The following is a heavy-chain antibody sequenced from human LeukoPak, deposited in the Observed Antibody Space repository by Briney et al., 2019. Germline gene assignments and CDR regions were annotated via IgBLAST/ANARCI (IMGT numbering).Heavy chain of an antibody. CDR2: INPNSGGT. CDR3: ARGTREWELRSGWFDP. CDR1: GYTFTGYY. V-gene: IGHV1-2*02. J-gene: IGHJ5*02. Sequence: GASVKVSCKASGYTFTGYYMHWVRQAPGQGLEWMGWINPNSGGTNYAQKFQGRVTMTRDTSISTAYMELSRLRSDDTAVYYCARGTREWELRSGWFDPWGQGTLVTVSS. D-gene: IGHD1-26*01.